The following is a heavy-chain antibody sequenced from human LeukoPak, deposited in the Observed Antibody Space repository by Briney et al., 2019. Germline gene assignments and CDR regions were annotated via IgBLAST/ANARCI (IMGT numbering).Heavy chain of an antibody. CDR3: AKDTEAAGTTSDFDY. J-gene: IGHJ4*02. V-gene: IGHV3-9*01. D-gene: IGHD6-13*01. CDR1: GFTFDDYA. Sequence: GRSLRLSCAASGFTFDDYAMHWVRQAPGKGLEWVSGISWNSGSIGYADSVKGRFTISRDNAKNSLYLQMNSLRAEDTALYYCAKDTEAAGTTSDFDYWGQGTLVSVSS. CDR2: ISWNSGSI.